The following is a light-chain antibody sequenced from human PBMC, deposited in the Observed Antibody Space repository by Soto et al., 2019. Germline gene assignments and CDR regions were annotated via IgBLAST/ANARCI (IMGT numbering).Light chain of an antibody. CDR2: GAA. CDR1: QSVFSS. CDR3: QHYHNWPA. Sequence: ETVMTQSPATLSVSPGERATLSCRASQSVFSSLAWYQHKPGQAPRLLIYGAATRATGIPARFSGSGSGTEFTRTISSLQSDDIAVYYCQHYHNWPAFGQGTKVEIK. V-gene: IGKV3-15*01. J-gene: IGKJ1*01.